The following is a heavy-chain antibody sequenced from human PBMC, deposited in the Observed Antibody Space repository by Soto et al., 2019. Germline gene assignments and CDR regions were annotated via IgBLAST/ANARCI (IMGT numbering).Heavy chain of an antibody. CDR2: IYYSGST. J-gene: IGHJ4*02. CDR3: ARQYYDSSGFYYFDY. V-gene: IGHV4-31*02. CDR1: GGSISSGGYY. Sequence: KPSETLSLTXTVSGGSISSGGYYWSWIRQHPGKGLEWIGYIYYSGSTYYNPSLKSRVTISVDTSKNQFSLKLSSVTAADTAVYYCARQYYDSSGFYYFDYWGQGTLVTVSS. D-gene: IGHD3-22*01.